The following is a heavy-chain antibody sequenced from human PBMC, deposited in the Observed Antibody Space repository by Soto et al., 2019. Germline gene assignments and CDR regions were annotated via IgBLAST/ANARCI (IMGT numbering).Heavy chain of an antibody. CDR3: AGRTFTIAAASYGRSNWFDP. CDR2: IYFTGNT. Sequence: PSETLSLTCSASGGSITSSGHFWGWVRQPPGKGLEWIGTIYFTGNTYYTPSLKSRLTMSIDTSKNEFSLRLNSVTAADTAVYYCAGRTFTIAAASYGRSNWFDPWGPGTLVTVSS. J-gene: IGHJ5*02. D-gene: IGHD6-25*01. CDR1: GGSITSSGHF. V-gene: IGHV4-39*01.